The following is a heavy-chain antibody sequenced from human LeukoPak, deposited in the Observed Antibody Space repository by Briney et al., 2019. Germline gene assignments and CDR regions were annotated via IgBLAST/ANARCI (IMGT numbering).Heavy chain of an antibody. D-gene: IGHD3-9*01. V-gene: IGHV4-59*01. Sequence: SETLSLTCTVSGGSISSYYWSWIRQPPGKGLEWIGYIYYSGSTNYNPSLESRVTISVDTSKNQFSLKLSSVTAADTAVYYCARGLGTTLRYFDWSSYYFDYWGQGTLVTVSS. CDR2: IYYSGST. CDR1: GGSISSYY. J-gene: IGHJ4*02. CDR3: ARGLGTTLRYFDWSSYYFDY.